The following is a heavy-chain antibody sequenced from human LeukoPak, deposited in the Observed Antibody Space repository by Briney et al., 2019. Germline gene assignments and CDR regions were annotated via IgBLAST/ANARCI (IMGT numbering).Heavy chain of an antibody. Sequence: PSETLSLTCTASGGSISSYYWSWIRQPAGKGLEWIGCIYYSGSNQYNPSFKSGGTIPVDTSKNQYSLNLSSVSAEGTDVYYSARHGRYYDILTGYYYWFDPWGQGTLVTVSS. J-gene: IGHJ5*02. V-gene: IGHV4-59*05. CDR2: IYYSGSN. CDR3: ARHGRYYDILTGYYYWFDP. D-gene: IGHD3-9*01. CDR1: GGSISSYY.